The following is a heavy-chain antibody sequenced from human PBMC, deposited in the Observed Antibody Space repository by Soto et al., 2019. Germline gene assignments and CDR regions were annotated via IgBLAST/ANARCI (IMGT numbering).Heavy chain of an antibody. CDR3: ARDPHRYCTNAVCNPGYYYYSMDV. J-gene: IGHJ6*02. CDR2: ISAYNGDT. D-gene: IGHD2-8*01. V-gene: IGHV1-18*01. Sequence: ASVKFACKSCGFTFTAYGINWVRHSPGQGLAWMGWISAYNGDTNYAQDLQGRVTMTTDTFTTTAYMELRTMRSDDAAVYYSARDPHRYCTNAVCNPGYYYYSMDVWGQGTTVTAP. CDR1: GFTFTAYG.